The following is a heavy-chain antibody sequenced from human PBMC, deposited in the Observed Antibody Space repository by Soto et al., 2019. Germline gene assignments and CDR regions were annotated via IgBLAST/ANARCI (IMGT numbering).Heavy chain of an antibody. J-gene: IGHJ6*02. CDR2: IKSKTDGGTT. Sequence: GGSLRLSCAASDFTFNNAWMNWVRQAPGKGREWVGRIKSKTDGGTTDYAAPGKGRCTISRDDSKNTLYLQMNSLKTEDTAVYYCTTVTLYYYYYGMDVWGQGTTVTVSS. CDR3: TTVTLYYYYYGMDV. CDR1: DFTFNNAW. V-gene: IGHV3-15*07.